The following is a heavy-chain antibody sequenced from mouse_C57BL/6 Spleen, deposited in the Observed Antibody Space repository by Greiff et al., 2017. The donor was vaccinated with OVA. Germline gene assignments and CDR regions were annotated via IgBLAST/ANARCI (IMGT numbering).Heavy chain of an antibody. CDR2: IYPGDGDT. D-gene: IGHD2-14*01. CDR1: GYAFSSSW. V-gene: IGHV1-82*01. Sequence: QVQLKESGPELVKPGASVKISCKASGYAFSSSWMNWVKQRPGKGLEWIGRIYPGDGDTNYNGKFKGKATLTADNASSTAYMQLSRLTSEDSAVYLCARRGYDGWYFDVWGTGTTVTVSS. J-gene: IGHJ1*03. CDR3: ARRGYDGWYFDV.